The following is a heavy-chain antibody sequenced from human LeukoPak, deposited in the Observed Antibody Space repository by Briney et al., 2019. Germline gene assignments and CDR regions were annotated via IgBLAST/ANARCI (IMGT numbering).Heavy chain of an antibody. D-gene: IGHD5-18*01. J-gene: IGHJ4*02. Sequence: GASVKVSCKASGYIFTTYGISWVRQAPGQGLEWMGWINTYNGNIDYAQKLQGRVTMTTDTSTSTAYMELRSLRSDDTAVYYCARGPLTAMVGYADYWGQGTLVTVSS. CDR1: GYIFTTYG. CDR2: INTYNGNI. CDR3: ARGPLTAMVGYADY. V-gene: IGHV1-18*01.